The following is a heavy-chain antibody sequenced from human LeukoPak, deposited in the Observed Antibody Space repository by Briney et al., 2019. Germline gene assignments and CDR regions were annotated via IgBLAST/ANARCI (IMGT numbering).Heavy chain of an antibody. Sequence: SETLSLTCTVSGGSISGYYWSWIRQPPGKGLEWIGYIYYSGSTNYNPSLKSRVTISVDTSKNQFSLKLSSVTAADTAVYYCASWGWLSFYYGMDAWGQGTTVTVSS. CDR1: GGSISGYY. V-gene: IGHV4-59*01. J-gene: IGHJ6*02. CDR3: ASWGWLSFYYGMDA. CDR2: IYYSGST. D-gene: IGHD3-22*01.